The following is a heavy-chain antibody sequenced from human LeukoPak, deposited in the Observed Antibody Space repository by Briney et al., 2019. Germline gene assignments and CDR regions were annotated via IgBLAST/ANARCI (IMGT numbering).Heavy chain of an antibody. Sequence: GGSLRLSCAASGFTFNSYSMHWVRQAPGKGLEWVALISYDGSDKYYADSVKGRFTISRDNSKNTLYLQMNSLTAEDTAVYYCAKDPVVAATLGIDYWGQGTLVTVSS. J-gene: IGHJ4*02. CDR1: GFTFNSYS. CDR3: AKDPVVAATLGIDY. CDR2: ISYDGSDK. D-gene: IGHD2-15*01. V-gene: IGHV3-30*18.